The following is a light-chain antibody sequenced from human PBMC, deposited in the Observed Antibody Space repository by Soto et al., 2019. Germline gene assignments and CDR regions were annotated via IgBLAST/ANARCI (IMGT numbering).Light chain of an antibody. CDR1: SSDVGGYNY. V-gene: IGLV2-14*03. CDR3: SSYTSSNTRYV. Sequence: QSALTQPASVSGSPGQSITISCTGTSSDVGGYNYVSWYQQHPGKAPKLMIYDVSSRPSGVSYRFSGSKSGNTASLTISGLQAEDEADYYCSSYTSSNTRYVFGTGNKVTVL. J-gene: IGLJ1*01. CDR2: DVS.